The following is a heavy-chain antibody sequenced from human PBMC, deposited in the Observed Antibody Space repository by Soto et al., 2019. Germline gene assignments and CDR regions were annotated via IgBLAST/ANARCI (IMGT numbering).Heavy chain of an antibody. Sequence: PSETLSLTCTVSGGSISSSSYYWGWIRQPPGKGMEWIGSIYYSGSTYYNPSLKSRVTISVDTSKNQFSLKLSSVTAADTAVYYCARLGGYCSSTSCYGRYTMDVWGQGTTVT. V-gene: IGHV4-39*01. D-gene: IGHD2-2*01. CDR2: IYYSGST. J-gene: IGHJ6*02. CDR1: GGSISSSSYY. CDR3: ARLGGYCSSTSCYGRYTMDV.